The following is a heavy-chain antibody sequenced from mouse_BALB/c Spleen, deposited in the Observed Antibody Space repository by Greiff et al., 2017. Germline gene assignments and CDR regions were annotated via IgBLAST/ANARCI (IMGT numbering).Heavy chain of an antibody. D-gene: IGHD2-4*01. J-gene: IGHJ3*01. CDR2: IDPANGNT. CDR3: AYYDYDGSGFAY. V-gene: IGHV14-3*02. Sequence: VQLQQSGAELVKPGASVKLSCTASGFNIKDTYMHWVKQRPEQGLEWIGRIDPANGNTKYDPKFQGKATITADTSSNTAYLQLSSLTSEDTAVYYCAYYDYDGSGFAYWGQGTLVTVSA. CDR1: GFNIKDTY.